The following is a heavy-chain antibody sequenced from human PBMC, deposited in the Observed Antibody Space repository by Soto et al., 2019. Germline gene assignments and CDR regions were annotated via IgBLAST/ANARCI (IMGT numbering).Heavy chain of an antibody. V-gene: IGHV1-69*12. D-gene: IGHD6-6*01. CDR1: GGTFSSYA. J-gene: IGHJ6*02. CDR2: IIPIFGTA. Sequence: QVQLVQSGAEVKKPGSSVKVSCKASGGTFSSYAISWVRQAPGQGLEWMGGIIPIFGTANYAQKFQGRVTITADXXTXTXFMELSSLRSEDTAVYYCARGDSSSPTPYYYYGMDVWGQGTTVTVSS. CDR3: ARGDSSSPTPYYYYGMDV.